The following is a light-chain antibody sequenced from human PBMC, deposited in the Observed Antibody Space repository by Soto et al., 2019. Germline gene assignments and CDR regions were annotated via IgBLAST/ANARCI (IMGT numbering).Light chain of an antibody. Sequence: DIQMTQSPSTLSASVGDRVTITCRASQSISSWLAWYQQKPGKVPKLLIYDASSWQSGVPSRFSGSGSGTEFTLTISSLQPDDIATYFCQQYNTYPLTFGGGTKVEI. CDR2: DAS. J-gene: IGKJ4*01. CDR3: QQYNTYPLT. V-gene: IGKV1-5*01. CDR1: QSISSW.